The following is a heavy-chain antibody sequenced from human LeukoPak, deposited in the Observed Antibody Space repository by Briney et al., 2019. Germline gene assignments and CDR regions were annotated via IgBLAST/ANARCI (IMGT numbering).Heavy chain of an antibody. V-gene: IGHV4-39*01. CDR1: GASFSSSTYY. CDR2: IYYSGST. CDR3: ARHAEGIAAAGTRPFDY. Sequence: SETLSLTCTVSGASFSSSTYYWGWIRRPPGKGLEWIGSIYYSGSTYYNPSLKSRVTMSVDTSKNQFSLKLSSVTAADTAVYYCARHAEGIAAAGTRPFDYWGQGTLVTVSS. D-gene: IGHD6-13*01. J-gene: IGHJ4*02.